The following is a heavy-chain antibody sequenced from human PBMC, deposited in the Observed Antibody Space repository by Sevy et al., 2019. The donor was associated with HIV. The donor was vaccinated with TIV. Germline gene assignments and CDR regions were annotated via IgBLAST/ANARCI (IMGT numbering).Heavy chain of an antibody. J-gene: IGHJ3*02. Sequence: PGGSLRLSCAASGFTFSSYSMNWVRQAPGKGLEWVSSISSSSSYIYYADSVKGRFTISRDNAKNSLYLQMNSLRAEDTAVYYCARVVTIFGVVEGAFDIWGQGTMVTVSS. D-gene: IGHD3-3*01. CDR3: ARVVTIFGVVEGAFDI. V-gene: IGHV3-21*01. CDR2: ISSSSSYI. CDR1: GFTFSSYS.